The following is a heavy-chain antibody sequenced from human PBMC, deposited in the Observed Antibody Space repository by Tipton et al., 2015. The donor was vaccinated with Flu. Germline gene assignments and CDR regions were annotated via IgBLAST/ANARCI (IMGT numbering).Heavy chain of an antibody. CDR2: IRNKVSRYTT. Sequence: SLRLSCVASGFTFSDHYMDWVRQAPGKGLEWVGRIRNKVSRYTTEYAASVKGRFTISRDDSKNLLYLQMNNLRTEDTAMYYCARDLIPTVAYFDLWGRGTLVTVSS. V-gene: IGHV3-72*01. CDR1: GFTFSDHY. J-gene: IGHJ2*01. CDR3: ARDLIPTVAYFDL. D-gene: IGHD3-16*01.